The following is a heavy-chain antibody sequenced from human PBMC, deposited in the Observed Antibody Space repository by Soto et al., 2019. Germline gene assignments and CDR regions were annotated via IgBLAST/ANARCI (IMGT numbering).Heavy chain of an antibody. CDR3: ARAIGVNDYYYYGMDV. J-gene: IGHJ6*02. Sequence: SETLSLTCAVSGGSISSGGYSWSWIRQPPGKGLEWIGYIYYSGSTYYNPSLKSRVTISVDTSKNQFSLKLSSVTAADTAVYYCARAIGVNDYYYYGMDVWGQGTTVTVSS. V-gene: IGHV4-30-2*05. CDR2: IYYSGST. CDR1: GGSISSGGYS.